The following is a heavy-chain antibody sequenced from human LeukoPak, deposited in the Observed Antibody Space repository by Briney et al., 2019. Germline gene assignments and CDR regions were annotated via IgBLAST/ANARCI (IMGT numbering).Heavy chain of an antibody. Sequence: SQTLSLTCTVSGGSISSGGYYWSWIRQHPGKGLEWIGYTYYSGSTYYNPSLKSRVTISVDTSKNQFSLKLNSVTAADTAVYYCARARRDEYYFDYWGQGTLVTVSS. J-gene: IGHJ4*02. CDR2: TYYSGST. V-gene: IGHV4-31*03. CDR3: ARARRDEYYFDY. CDR1: GGSISSGGYY. D-gene: IGHD2-21*02.